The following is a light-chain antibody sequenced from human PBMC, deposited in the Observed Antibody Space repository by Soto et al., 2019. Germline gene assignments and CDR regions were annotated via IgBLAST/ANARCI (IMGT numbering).Light chain of an antibody. J-gene: IGLJ1*01. CDR1: TGPVTTGHY. Sequence: QAVVTQEPSLTVSPGGKVILTCGSTTGPVTTGHYPYWFQQKPGQAPRPLVYDTANIFSWTPVRSSGSLVGGKAALTLSGAQPEDEAEYYCLLSYRGDYVFGPGTKVTVL. V-gene: IGLV7-46*01. CDR2: DTA. CDR3: LLSYRGDYV.